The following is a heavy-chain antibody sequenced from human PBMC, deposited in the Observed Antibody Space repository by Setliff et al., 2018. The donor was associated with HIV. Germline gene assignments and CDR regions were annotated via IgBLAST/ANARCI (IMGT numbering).Heavy chain of an antibody. V-gene: IGHV3-74*01. J-gene: IGHJ4*02. D-gene: IGHD6-13*01. CDR3: ARQELGAYAPLRY. CDR1: GFTLSDYW. Sequence: GGSLRLSCAASGFTLSDYWVHWVRQVPGKGLVWVSRINSDGSTTNYADSVRGRFTISRDNAKNTLYLQMNSLRAEDAAVYYCARQELGAYAPLRYWGQGTLVTVSS. CDR2: INSDGSTT.